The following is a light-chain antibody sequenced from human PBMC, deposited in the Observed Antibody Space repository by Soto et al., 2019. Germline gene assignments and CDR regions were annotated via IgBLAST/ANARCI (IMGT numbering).Light chain of an antibody. CDR2: GAS. CDR1: GRISDT. V-gene: IGKV3-15*01. J-gene: IGKJ1*01. CDR3: QQYNNWPWT. Sequence: EIVMTQSPATLSVSPGERATLSCRAMGRISDTLAWDQQKPGQAPRLLIYGASTRAPGFPARFSGSGSGTDFTLTISSLQSEDFAVYYCQQYNNWPWTFGQGTKVDIK.